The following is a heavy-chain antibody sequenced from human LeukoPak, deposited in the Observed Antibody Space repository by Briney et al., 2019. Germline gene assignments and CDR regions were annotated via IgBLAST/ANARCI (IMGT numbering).Heavy chain of an antibody. D-gene: IGHD3-16*01. CDR1: GFSFNSDW. Sequence: GGSLRLSCAAPGFSFNSDWMDWVRQAPGKGPEWVANIKHDESEKNYLDSVKGRFTISRDNAQNSLYLQMNGLRVEDTAVYYCTRRLDDWGQGTLVTVSS. CDR2: IKHDESEK. J-gene: IGHJ4*02. V-gene: IGHV3-7*01. CDR3: TRRLDD.